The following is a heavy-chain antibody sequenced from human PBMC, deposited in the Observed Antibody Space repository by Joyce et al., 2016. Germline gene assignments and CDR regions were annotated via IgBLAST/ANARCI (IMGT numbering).Heavy chain of an antibody. J-gene: IGHJ6*02. CDR1: GFTFSRFG. Sequence: QVQLVESGGGVVQPGRSLRLSCAASGFTFSRFGMHWVRQAPGKGLEWVAFISYNGYEIFYADSVKGRVSISRDNSKNILSLQMDSLRPEDTALYYCSKDQRQLWFGGGLDVWGQGTTVAVSS. V-gene: IGHV3-30*18. CDR3: SKDQRQLWFGGGLDV. D-gene: IGHD3-10*01. CDR2: ISYNGYEI.